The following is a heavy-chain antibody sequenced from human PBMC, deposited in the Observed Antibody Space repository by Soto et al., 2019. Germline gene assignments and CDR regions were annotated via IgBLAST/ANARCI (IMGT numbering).Heavy chain of an antibody. CDR2: INHSGST. CDR1: GGSFSGYY. D-gene: IGHD3-3*01. Sequence: SETLSLTCAVYGGSFSGYYWSWIRQPPGKGLEWIGEINHSGSTNYNPSLKSRVTISVDTSKNQFSLKLSSVTAADTAVYYCARGLGLEWFSNWFDPWGQGTLVTVSS. J-gene: IGHJ5*02. CDR3: ARGLGLEWFSNWFDP. V-gene: IGHV4-34*01.